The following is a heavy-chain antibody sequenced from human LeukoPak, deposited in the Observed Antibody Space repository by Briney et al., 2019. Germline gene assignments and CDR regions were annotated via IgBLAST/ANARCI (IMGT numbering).Heavy chain of an antibody. J-gene: IGHJ3*02. D-gene: IGHD3-10*01. CDR2: ISYDGSNK. V-gene: IGHV3-30-3*01. CDR1: GFTFSSYA. CDR3: ARDYYGSGSYSSFDAFDI. Sequence: GGSLRLSCAASGFTFSSYAMHWVRQAPGKGLEWVAVISYDGSNKYYADSVKGRFTISRDNARNSLYLQMNSLRAEDTAVYYCARDYYGSGSYSSFDAFDIWGQGTMVIVSS.